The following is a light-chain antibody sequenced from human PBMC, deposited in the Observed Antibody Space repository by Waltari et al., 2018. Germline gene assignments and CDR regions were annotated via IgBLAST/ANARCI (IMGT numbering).Light chain of an antibody. CDR3: QKYGTLPAT. V-gene: IGKV3-20*01. CDR2: DAS. Sequence: DIFLTQSPGTLSLSPGEGATLSCRASQSISRFLAWYQQKPCQAPRLLIYDASTWATGIPDRFTGSESWTDFSLTISRLEPEYFAVYYCQKYGTLPATFGQGTKVEIK. CDR1: QSISRF. J-gene: IGKJ1*01.